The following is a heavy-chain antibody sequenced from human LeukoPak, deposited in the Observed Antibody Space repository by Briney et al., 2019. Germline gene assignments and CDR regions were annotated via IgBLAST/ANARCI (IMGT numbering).Heavy chain of an antibody. Sequence: PGGSLRLSCAASGFTFSSYWMSWVRQAPGKGLEWVANIKQDGSEKYCVDSVKGRFTISRDNAKNSLYLQMNSLRAEDTAVYYCARDHGRYQLRNPNWFDPWGQGTLVTVSS. CDR3: ARDHGRYQLRNPNWFDP. CDR1: GFTFSSYW. J-gene: IGHJ5*02. D-gene: IGHD2-2*01. V-gene: IGHV3-7*01. CDR2: IKQDGSEK.